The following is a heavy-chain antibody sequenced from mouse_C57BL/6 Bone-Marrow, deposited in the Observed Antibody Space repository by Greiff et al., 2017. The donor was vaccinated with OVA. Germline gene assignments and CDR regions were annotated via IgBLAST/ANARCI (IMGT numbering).Heavy chain of an antibody. V-gene: IGHV2-2*01. J-gene: IGHJ4*01. CDR1: GFSLTSYG. D-gene: IGHD2-4*01. Sequence: VNVVESGPGLVQPSQSLSITCTVSGFSLTSYGVHWVRQSPGKGLEWLGVIWSGGSTDYNAAFISRLSISKDNSKSQVFFKMNSLQADDTAIYYCARKIYYDYDYAMDYWGQGTSVTVSS. CDR3: ARKIYYDYDYAMDY. CDR2: IWSGGST.